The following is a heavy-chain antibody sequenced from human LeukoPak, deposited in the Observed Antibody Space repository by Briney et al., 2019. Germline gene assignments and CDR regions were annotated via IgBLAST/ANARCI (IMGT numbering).Heavy chain of an antibody. V-gene: IGHV4-31*03. D-gene: IGHD3-3*01. CDR2: IYYSGST. CDR3: ARFCDFWSGSPTDYYYYYGMDV. J-gene: IGHJ6*02. Sequence: SQTLSLTCTVSGGSISSGGYYWSWIRQHPGKGLEWIGYIYYSGSTYYNPSLKSRVTISVDTSKNQFSLKLSSVTAADTAVYYCARFCDFWSGSPTDYYYYYGMDVWGQGTTVTVSS. CDR1: GGSISSGGYY.